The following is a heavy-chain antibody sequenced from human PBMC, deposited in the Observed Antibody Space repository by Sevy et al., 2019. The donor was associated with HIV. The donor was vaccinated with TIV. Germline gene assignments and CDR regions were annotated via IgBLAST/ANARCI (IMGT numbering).Heavy chain of an antibody. CDR3: ARDGLSSGWLFDS. V-gene: IGHV3-30*03. CDR1: GFSFSSYG. J-gene: IGHJ4*02. Sequence: GGSLRLSCVASGFSFSSYGMHWVRQAPGKGLEWVALISYHGTNKYYGDSVRGRFTISRDNSKNTLYLQMNSLRGEDTAVYYCARDGLSSGWLFDSWGQGTLVTVSS. CDR2: ISYHGTNK. D-gene: IGHD6-19*01.